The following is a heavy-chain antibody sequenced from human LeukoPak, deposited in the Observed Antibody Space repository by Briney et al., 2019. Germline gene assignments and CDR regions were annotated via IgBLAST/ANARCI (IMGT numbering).Heavy chain of an antibody. J-gene: IGHJ4*02. D-gene: IGHD4-17*01. Sequence: GGSLRLSCAASGFTFSSYWMHWVRQAPGKGLVWVSRINSDGSSTSYADSVKGRFTISRDNAKNTLYLQMNSLRAEDTAVYYCARGGAGYRTTVTTFPGYDYWGQGTLVTVSS. V-gene: IGHV3-74*01. CDR3: ARGGAGYRTTVTTFPGYDY. CDR2: INSDGSST. CDR1: GFTFSSYW.